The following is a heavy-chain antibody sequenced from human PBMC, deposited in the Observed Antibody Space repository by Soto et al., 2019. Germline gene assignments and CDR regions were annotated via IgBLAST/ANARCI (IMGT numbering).Heavy chain of an antibody. D-gene: IGHD2-21*01. CDR3: ARDAHCGGAPGCSAMDG. CDR2: ISGYNGNT. V-gene: IGHV1-18*04. J-gene: IGHJ6*02. Sequence: QVQLVQSGAEVKKPGASVQVSCKASGYTFTSDGVSWVRQAPGQGLEWMGWISGYNGNTNYAQRFRDRVTLTTDTSTSTAYMELMSLRSDDSAVYYCARDAHCGGAPGCSAMDGWGQGTTITVSS. CDR1: GYTFTSDG.